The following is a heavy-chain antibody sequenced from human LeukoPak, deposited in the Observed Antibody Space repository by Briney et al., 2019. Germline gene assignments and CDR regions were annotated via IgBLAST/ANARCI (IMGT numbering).Heavy chain of an antibody. CDR1: GYSFTSYG. D-gene: IGHD6-25*01. CDR3: ARGTEIAASNWFDP. J-gene: IGHJ5*02. CDR2: ISAYNGDT. Sequence: ASVKVSCKASGYSFTSYGFNWVRQAPGRGLEWMGWISAYNGDTNYAQTFQGRVTLTTDTSTSTAYMELTSLRSGDTAVYYCARGTEIAASNWFDPWGQGTLVTVSS. V-gene: IGHV1-18*01.